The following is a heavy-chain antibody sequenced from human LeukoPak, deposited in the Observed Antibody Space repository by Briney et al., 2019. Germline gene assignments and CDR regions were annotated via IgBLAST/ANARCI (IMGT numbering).Heavy chain of an antibody. V-gene: IGHV3-15*01. CDR2: IKSNTDGGTT. CDR1: GFTFTNAW. Sequence: GGSLRLSCAASGFTFTNAWMSWVRQAPGKGLEWVGRIKSNTDGGTTAYAAPVKGRFTIFRDDSKNTVHLQMNSLKTDDTAVYYCTTPYYYHSGFDPWGQGTLVTVSS. J-gene: IGHJ5*02. D-gene: IGHD3-10*01. CDR3: TTPYYYHSGFDP.